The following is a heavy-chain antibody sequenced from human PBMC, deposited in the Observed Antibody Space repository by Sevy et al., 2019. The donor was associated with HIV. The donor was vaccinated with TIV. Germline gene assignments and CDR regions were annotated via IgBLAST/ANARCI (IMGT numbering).Heavy chain of an antibody. D-gene: IGHD5-12*01. J-gene: IGHJ4*02. CDR1: GFTFGDYA. V-gene: IGHV3-49*03. Sequence: GGSLRLSCTASGFTFGDYAMSWFRQAPGKGLEWVGFIRSKAYGGTTEYAASVKGRFTISRDDSKSIAYLQMNSLKTEDTAVYYCTRGGHGYNFEETLLFDYWGQGTLVTVSS. CDR3: TRGGHGYNFEETLLFDY. CDR2: IRSKAYGGTT.